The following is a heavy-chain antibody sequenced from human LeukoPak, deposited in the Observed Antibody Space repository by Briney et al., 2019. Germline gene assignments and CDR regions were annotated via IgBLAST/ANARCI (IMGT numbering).Heavy chain of an antibody. V-gene: IGHV3-53*01. CDR3: ARDTDTVTTSPGY. D-gene: IGHD4-17*01. CDR1: GFTVDSNY. CDR2: IYTGGNT. Sequence: GGSLRLSCAASGFTVDSNYLSWVRQAPGKGLEWVSTIYTGGNTYYAASVKGRFTISRDNSKNTLYLQMNSLRAEDTAVYYCARDTDTVTTSPGYWGQGTLVTVSS. J-gene: IGHJ4*02.